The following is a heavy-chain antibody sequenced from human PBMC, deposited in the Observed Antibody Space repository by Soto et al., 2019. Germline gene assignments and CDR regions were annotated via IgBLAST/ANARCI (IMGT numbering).Heavy chain of an antibody. J-gene: IGHJ4*02. V-gene: IGHV3-33*01. CDR3: ARGRWSFDY. CDR1: GFTFSSYG. CDR2: IWLDGSTK. D-gene: IGHD2-8*01. Sequence: QVQLVESGGGVVQPGRSLRLSCAASGFTFSSYGMHWVRQAPGKGLEWVAVIWLDGSTKYYADSVKGRFTISRDNSKNTLYLQMNSLRAEDTAVYYCARGRWSFDYWGQGNLVTVSS.